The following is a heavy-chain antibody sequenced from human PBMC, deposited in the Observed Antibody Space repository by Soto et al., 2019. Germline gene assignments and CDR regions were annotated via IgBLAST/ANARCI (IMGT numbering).Heavy chain of an antibody. Sequence: QIQLLQSGAEVKKPGASVKVTCKASGYTFRNFGISWVRQAPGQGIEWMGWISDYNANANYAQKFQGRLTMTADTSTSTAYMELRSLRSDDTAVYYCARENSYFDYWGQGTLVTVSS. CDR2: ISDYNANA. V-gene: IGHV1-18*01. CDR3: ARENSYFDY. CDR1: GYTFRNFG. J-gene: IGHJ4*02.